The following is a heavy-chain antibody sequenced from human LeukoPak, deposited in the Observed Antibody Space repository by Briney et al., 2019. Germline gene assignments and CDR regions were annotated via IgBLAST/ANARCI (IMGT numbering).Heavy chain of an antibody. J-gene: IGHJ5*02. V-gene: IGHV1-8*01. D-gene: IGHD2-2*01. Sequence: ASVKVSCKASGYTFTSYDINWVRQATGQGLEWMGWMNPNSDNTDYAQKFQGRVTMTRDTSISTAYMELSRLRSDDTAVYYCARGSIVVVPAASVFDPWGQGTLVTVSS. CDR2: MNPNSDNT. CDR3: ARGSIVVVPAASVFDP. CDR1: GYTFTSYD.